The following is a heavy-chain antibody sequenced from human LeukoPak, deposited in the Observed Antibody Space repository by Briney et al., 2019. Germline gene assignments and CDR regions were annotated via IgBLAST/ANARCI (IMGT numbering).Heavy chain of an antibody. J-gene: IGHJ4*02. CDR3: ANNLVWGYSYGIASDY. CDR2: ISGSGGST. D-gene: IGHD5-18*01. V-gene: IGHV3-23*01. Sequence: PGGSLRLSCAASGFTFSSYAMSWVRQAPGKGLEWVSAISGSGGSTYYADSVKGRFTIPRDNSKNTLYLQMNSLRAEDTAVYYCANNLVWGYSYGIASDYWGQGTLVTVSS. CDR1: GFTFSSYA.